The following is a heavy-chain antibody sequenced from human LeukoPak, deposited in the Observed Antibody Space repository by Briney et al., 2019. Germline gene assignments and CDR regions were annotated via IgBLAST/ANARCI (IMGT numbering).Heavy chain of an antibody. CDR2: IKRDGSQK. V-gene: IGHV3-7*01. D-gene: IGHD1-1*01. CDR1: GFSFSSNW. CDR3: ARLGLEVGGPNWFDP. J-gene: IGHJ5*02. Sequence: GGSLRLSCAAPGFSFSSNWMGWVRQAPGKGLEWVAHIKRDGSQKYYLDSVKGRFTISRDNAKNSLYLQMNSLRVEDTAVYYCARLGLEVGGPNWFDPWGQGTLVTVYS.